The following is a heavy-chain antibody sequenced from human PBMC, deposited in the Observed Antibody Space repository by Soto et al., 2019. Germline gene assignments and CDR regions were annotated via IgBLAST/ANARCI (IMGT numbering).Heavy chain of an antibody. CDR3: AHIPNYYQYDGFDP. J-gene: IGHJ5*02. V-gene: IGHV2-5*02. Sequence: QITLKESGPTLVKPTQTLTLTCTFSGFSLTTRGVGVGWIRQPPGKALECLALIYWDDDKRYSPSLQSRLSSXKXTHXNQVVLTMTNVDPVDTATYYCAHIPNYYQYDGFDPWGQGTLVSVSS. CDR1: GFSLTTRGVG. D-gene: IGHD3-16*01. CDR2: IYWDDDK.